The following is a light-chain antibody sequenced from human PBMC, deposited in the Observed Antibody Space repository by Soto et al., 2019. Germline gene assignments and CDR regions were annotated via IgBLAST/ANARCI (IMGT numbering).Light chain of an antibody. CDR1: QSVSSN. Sequence: EIVLTQSPGTLSLSPGERATLSCRASQSVSSNYLAWYQQKPGQAPRLLIYGASSRATGIPARFSGSGSGTEFTLTISSLQSEDFAVYYCQQYNNWPPSTFGQGTKLEIK. V-gene: IGKV3-15*01. J-gene: IGKJ2*02. CDR2: GAS. CDR3: QQYNNWPPST.